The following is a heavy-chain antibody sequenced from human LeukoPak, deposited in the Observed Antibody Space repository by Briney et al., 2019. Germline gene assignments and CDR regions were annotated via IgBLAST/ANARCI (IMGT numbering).Heavy chain of an antibody. CDR2: LYDNGIT. V-gene: IGHV4-39*01. D-gene: IGHD5-12*01. CDR1: GRSITISYSY. CDR3: ARHTRPGYSGYENAFDI. Sequence: SETLSLTCTLSGRSITISYSYWDWIRHPPGKGLEWFGHLYDNGITYCNPSLQSRVTISVYTSSNQFSLKLSSVTAADTALYYCARHTRPGYSGYENAFDIWGQGTMVTVSS. J-gene: IGHJ3*02.